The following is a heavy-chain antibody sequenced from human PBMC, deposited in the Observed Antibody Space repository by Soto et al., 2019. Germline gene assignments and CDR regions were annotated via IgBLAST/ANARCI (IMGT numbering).Heavy chain of an antibody. CDR1: GFTFSNAW. D-gene: IGHD3-3*01. CDR3: TTANYDFWSGYYHDAFDI. J-gene: IGHJ3*02. V-gene: IGHV3-15*07. CDR2: IKSKTDGGTT. Sequence: GGSLRLSCAASGFTFSNAWMNWVRQAPGKGLEWVGRIKSKTDGGTTDYAAPVKGRFTIPRDDSKNTLYLQMNSLKTEDTAVYYCTTANYDFWSGYYHDAFDIWGQGTMVTVSS.